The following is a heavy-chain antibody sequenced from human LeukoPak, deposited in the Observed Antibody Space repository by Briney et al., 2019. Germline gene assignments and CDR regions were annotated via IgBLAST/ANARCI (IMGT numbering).Heavy chain of an antibody. V-gene: IGHV1-8*01. J-gene: IGHJ4*02. Sequence: ASVRVSCEASGYTFTSYDINWVRQATGQGLEWMGWMNPNSGNTGYAQKFQGRVTMTRNTSISTAYMELSSLRSEDTAVYYCARGPGAYGSGSQMDYWGQGTLVTVSS. CDR2: MNPNSGNT. D-gene: IGHD3-10*01. CDR3: ARGPGAYGSGSQMDY. CDR1: GYTFTSYD.